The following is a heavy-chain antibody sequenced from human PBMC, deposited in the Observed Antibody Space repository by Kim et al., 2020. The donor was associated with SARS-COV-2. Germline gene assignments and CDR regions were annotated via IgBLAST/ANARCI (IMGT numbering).Heavy chain of an antibody. CDR3: AKDVVRVVVAAICGMDV. CDR1: GFTFSSYS. J-gene: IGHJ6*01. D-gene: IGHD2-15*01. CDR2: ISGSGGST. Sequence: GGSLRLSCAASGFTFSSYSMSWVRQAPVKGLEWVSAISGSGGSTYYADSVKGRFTISRDNPKYTLYLQMNSLRAEDTAVDYCAKDVVRVVVAAICGMDV. V-gene: IGHV3-23*01.